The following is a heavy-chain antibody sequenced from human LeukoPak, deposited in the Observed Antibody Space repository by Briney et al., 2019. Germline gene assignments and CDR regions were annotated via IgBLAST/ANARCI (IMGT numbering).Heavy chain of an antibody. J-gene: IGHJ4*02. D-gene: IGHD3-10*01. V-gene: IGHV3-23*01. CDR3: AALLLWFGELFLSRFDY. CDR1: GFTFSSYA. Sequence: GGSLRLSCAASGFTFSSYAMSWVRQAPGKGLEWVSAISGSGGSTYYADSVKGRFTISRDNSKNTLYLQMNSLRAEDTAVYYCAALLLWFGELFLSRFDYWGQGTLVTVSS. CDR2: ISGSGGST.